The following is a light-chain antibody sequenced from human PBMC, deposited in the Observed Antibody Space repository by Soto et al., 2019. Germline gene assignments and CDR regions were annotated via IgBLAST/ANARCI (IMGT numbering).Light chain of an antibody. V-gene: IGKV3-20*01. CDR1: QSVPRSY. CDR2: GTS. Sequence: EMVMTWYPATRSVSPVRRATLLYGASQSVPRSYLAWYQQKPGQAPRLLIYGTSSRATGIPDRFSGSGSGTDFTLTISRLEPEDFAVFYRQQYGSSITVGQGKRLEIK. J-gene: IGKJ5*01. CDR3: QQYGSSIT.